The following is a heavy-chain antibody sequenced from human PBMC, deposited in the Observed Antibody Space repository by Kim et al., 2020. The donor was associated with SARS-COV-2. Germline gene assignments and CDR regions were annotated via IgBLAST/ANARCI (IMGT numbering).Heavy chain of an antibody. D-gene: IGHD2-15*01. V-gene: IGHV4-39*01. CDR1: GGSISSSSYY. CDR3: ARRARQLLPHAFDI. Sequence: SETLSLTCTVSGGSISSSSYYWGWIRQPPGKGLEWIGSIYYSGSTYYNPSLKSRVTISVDTSKNQFSLKLSSVTAADTAVYYCARRARQLLPHAFDIWGQGTMVTVSS. CDR2: IYYSGST. J-gene: IGHJ3*02.